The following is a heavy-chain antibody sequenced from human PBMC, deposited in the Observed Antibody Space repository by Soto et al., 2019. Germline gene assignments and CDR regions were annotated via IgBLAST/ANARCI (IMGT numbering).Heavy chain of an antibody. J-gene: IGHJ4*02. D-gene: IGHD5-12*01. CDR3: ARVDVDIVAAEDEDY. Sequence: QVQLVQSGAEVKKPGASVKVSCKASGYTFTSYGISWVRQAPGQGLEWMGWISAYNGNTNYAQKLQGRVTMSTDTSTSTAYMELRSLRSDDTAVYYCARVDVDIVAAEDEDYWGQGTLVTVSS. V-gene: IGHV1-18*01. CDR2: ISAYNGNT. CDR1: GYTFTSYG.